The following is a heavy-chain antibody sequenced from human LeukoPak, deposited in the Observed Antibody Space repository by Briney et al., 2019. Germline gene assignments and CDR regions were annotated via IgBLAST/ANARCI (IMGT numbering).Heavy chain of an antibody. D-gene: IGHD1-26*01. J-gene: IGHJ4*02. CDR3: ASSGSYPR. V-gene: IGHV3-74*01. Sequence: PGGALRLSCAASVFTFHSSWMHGVRHGPAKGLVWVTSINSDGSSTSYADAVKGRFTISRDNAKNTLYLQMNSLRAEDTAVYYCASSGSYPRWGQGTLVTVSS. CDR1: VFTFHSSW. CDR2: INSDGSST.